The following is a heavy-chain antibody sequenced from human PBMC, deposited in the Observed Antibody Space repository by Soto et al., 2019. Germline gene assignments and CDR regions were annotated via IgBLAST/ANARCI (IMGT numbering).Heavy chain of an antibody. D-gene: IGHD6-13*01. J-gene: IGHJ6*03. V-gene: IGHV1-8*01. CDR1: GYTFTSYD. CDR3: ARGPGSWYYYYMDV. CDR2: MNPNSGNT. Sequence: QVQLVQSGAEVKKPGASVKVSCKASGYTFTSYDINRVRQATGQGLEWMGWMNPNSGNTGYAQKFQGRVTMTRNTSRSTAYMELSSLRSEDTAVYYCARGPGSWYYYYMDVWGKGTTVTVSS.